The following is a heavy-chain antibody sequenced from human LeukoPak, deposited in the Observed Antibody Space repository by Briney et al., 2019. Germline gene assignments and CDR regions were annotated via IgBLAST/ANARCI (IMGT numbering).Heavy chain of an antibody. D-gene: IGHD3-10*01. CDR3: ARDQLYYLGSGSLTVGPFHGMDV. CDR1: GFTVSSNY. V-gene: IGHV3-66*01. J-gene: IGHJ6*02. CDR2: IYSGGGT. Sequence: GGSLRLSCAASGFTVSSNYMSWVRQAPGRGLEWVSVIYSGGGTYYAESVKGRFTISRDNSKNTLYLQLNSLRAEDTAVYYCARDQLYYLGSGSLTVGPFHGMDVWGQGTTVTVS.